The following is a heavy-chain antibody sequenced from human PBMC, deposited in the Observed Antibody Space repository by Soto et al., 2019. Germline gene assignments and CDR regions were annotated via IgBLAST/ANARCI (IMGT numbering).Heavy chain of an antibody. J-gene: IGHJ6*02. CDR1: GGTFSSYA. Sequence: QVQLVQSGAEVKKPGSSVKVSCKASGGTFSSYAISWVRQAPGQGLEWMGGIIPIFGTANYAQKFQGRVTITADESTSTAYMELSSLRSEDTAVYYCARTYGSGSPDPIYYSYGMDVWGQGTTVTVSS. V-gene: IGHV1-69*01. D-gene: IGHD3-10*01. CDR2: IIPIFGTA. CDR3: ARTYGSGSPDPIYYSYGMDV.